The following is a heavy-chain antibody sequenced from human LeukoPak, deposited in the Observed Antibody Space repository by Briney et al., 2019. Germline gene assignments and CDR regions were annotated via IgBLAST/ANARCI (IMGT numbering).Heavy chain of an antibody. J-gene: IGHJ4*02. CDR2: IYPGDSAT. D-gene: IGHD6-6*01. Sequence: GASMMFSSKGSGYSFTSYWIGWVRPMPGKLLEWMGIIYPGDSATRYSPSFQGQVTISADKSISTAYLQCSSLKASDTAMYYCARTGGSSSSSYYFDYWGQGTLVTVSS. V-gene: IGHV5-51*03. CDR1: GYSFTSYW. CDR3: ARTGGSSSSSYYFDY.